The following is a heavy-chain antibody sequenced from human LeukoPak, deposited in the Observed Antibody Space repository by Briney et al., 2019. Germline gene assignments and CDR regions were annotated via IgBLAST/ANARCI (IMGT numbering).Heavy chain of an antibody. V-gene: IGHV3-48*03. CDR3: AKAGGWYLGGFCY. CDR2: ISSSGSTI. J-gene: IGHJ4*02. CDR1: GFTFSSYE. D-gene: IGHD6-19*01. Sequence: GGSLRLSCAASGFTFSSYEMNWVRQAPGKGLEWVSYISSSGSTIYYADSVKGRFTISRDNAKNSLYLQMDSLRAEDTAVYYCAKAGGWYLGGFCYWGQGTLVTVSS.